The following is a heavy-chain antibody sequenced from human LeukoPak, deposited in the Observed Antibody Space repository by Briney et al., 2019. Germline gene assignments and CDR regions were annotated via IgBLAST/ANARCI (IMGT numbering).Heavy chain of an antibody. J-gene: IGHJ4*02. CDR1: GFTFRNAW. CDR3: AKDFKWELRGDPYYFDY. V-gene: IGHV3-7*03. CDR2: IKQDGSEK. Sequence: GGSLRLSCIASGFTFRNAWMSWVRQAPGKGLEWVANIKQDGSEKYYVDSVKGRFTISRDNAKNSLYLQMNSLRAEDTALYYCAKDFKWELRGDPYYFDYWGQGTLVTVSS. D-gene: IGHD1-26*01.